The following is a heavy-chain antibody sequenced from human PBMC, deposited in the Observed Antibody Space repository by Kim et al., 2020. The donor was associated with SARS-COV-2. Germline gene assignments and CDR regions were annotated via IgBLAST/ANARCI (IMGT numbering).Heavy chain of an antibody. CDR3: AKGFSSSWYGMGAWGFDY. D-gene: IGHD6-13*01. J-gene: IGHJ4*02. V-gene: IGHV3-9*01. CDR2: ISWNSGSI. CDR1: GFTFGDYA. Sequence: GGSLRLSCAASGFTFGDYAMHWVRQAPGKGLEWVSGISWNSGSIGYADSVKGRFTISRDNAKNSLYLQMNSLRAEDTALYYCAKGFSSSWYGMGAWGFDYWGQGTLVTVSS.